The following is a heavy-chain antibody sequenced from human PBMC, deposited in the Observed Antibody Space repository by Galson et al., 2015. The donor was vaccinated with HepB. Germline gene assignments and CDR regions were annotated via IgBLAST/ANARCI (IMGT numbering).Heavy chain of an antibody. J-gene: IGHJ6*02. CDR1: GGTFSSYA. CDR2: IIPIFGTA. CDR3: ARGGGDSGEAQGGMDV. Sequence: SVKVSCKASGGTFSSYAISWVRQAPGQGLEWMGGIIPIFGTANYAQKFQGRVTITADESTSTAYMELSSLRSEDTAVYYCARGGGDSGEAQGGMDVWGQGTTVTVSS. D-gene: IGHD3-16*01. V-gene: IGHV1-69*13.